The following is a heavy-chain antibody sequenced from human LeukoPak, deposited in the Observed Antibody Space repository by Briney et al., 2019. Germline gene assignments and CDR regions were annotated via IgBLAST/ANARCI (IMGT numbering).Heavy chain of an antibody. V-gene: IGHV3-7*01. Sequence: GGSLRLSCAASGFTFSSYWMTWVRQAPGKGLEGVASIKQDGNEKYYVDSVKGRFTISRDNARTSLYLQMSSLRADDTAVYYCARDGAFRIYDYWGQGTLVTVSS. CDR1: GFTFSSYW. J-gene: IGHJ4*02. D-gene: IGHD3-3*02. CDR2: IKQDGNEK. CDR3: ARDGAFRIYDY.